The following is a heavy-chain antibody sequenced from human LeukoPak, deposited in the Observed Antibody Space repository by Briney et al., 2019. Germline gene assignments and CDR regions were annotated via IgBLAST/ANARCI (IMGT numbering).Heavy chain of an antibody. V-gene: IGHV3-21*06. Sequence: KPGGSLRLSCAASGFTFSSYSMNWVRQAPGKGLEWVSSITSSSSYIYYADSVKGRFTISRDNAKNSLYLQMNNLRDEDTAVYYCARVARLERHIDSWGQGTLVTVSS. CDR1: GFTFSSYS. J-gene: IGHJ4*02. CDR3: ARVARLERHIDS. CDR2: ITSSSSYI. D-gene: IGHD1-1*01.